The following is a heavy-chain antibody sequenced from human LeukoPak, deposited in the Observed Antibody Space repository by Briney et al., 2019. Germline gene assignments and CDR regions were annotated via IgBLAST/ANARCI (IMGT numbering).Heavy chain of an antibody. D-gene: IGHD2-15*01. CDR3: ARDGGRKDDY. CDR1: GFSFTTYW. Sequence: GGSLRLSCAASGFSFTTYWMGWVRQAPGKGLEWVANINQDESSQYYVDAVRGRFTISRDNAKNSLNLQMNSLRAEDTAVYYCARDGGRKDDYWGQGTLVTVSS. J-gene: IGHJ4*02. V-gene: IGHV3-7*01. CDR2: INQDESSQ.